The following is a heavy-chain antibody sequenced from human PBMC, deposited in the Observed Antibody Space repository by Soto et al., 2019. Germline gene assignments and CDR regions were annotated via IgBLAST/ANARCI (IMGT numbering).Heavy chain of an antibody. V-gene: IGHV4-59*01. J-gene: IGHJ4*02. CDR2: IYYSGST. CDR3: ARAYGDYVFDY. D-gene: IGHD4-17*01. Sequence: QVQLQESGPGLVKPSENLSLTCTVSGGSISSYYWSWIRQPPGKGLEWIGYIYYSGSTNYNPSLNRRVTISVDTSTNQFALKLSSVTAADTAVYYCARAYGDYVFDYWGQGTLVTVSS. CDR1: GGSISSYY.